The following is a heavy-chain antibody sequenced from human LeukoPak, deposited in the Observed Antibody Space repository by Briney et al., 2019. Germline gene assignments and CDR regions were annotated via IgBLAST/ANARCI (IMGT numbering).Heavy chain of an antibody. V-gene: IGHV3-23*01. CDR1: GFTFSSYA. J-gene: IGHJ6*02. Sequence: GGSLRLSCAASGFTFSSYAMTWVRQAPGRGLEWVSAISGGGGGTFYADSVKGRFTISRDNSKNTLYLQMNSLSAEDTAVYYCAKDLGGKPYYYYGMDVWGQGTTVTVSS. CDR3: AKDLGGKPYYYYGMDV. CDR2: ISGGGGGT.